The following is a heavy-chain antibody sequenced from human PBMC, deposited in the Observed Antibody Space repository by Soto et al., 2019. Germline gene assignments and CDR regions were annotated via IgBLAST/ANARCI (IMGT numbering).Heavy chain of an antibody. D-gene: IGHD3-10*01. CDR1: SGSISSSNW. CDR3: ARKAGFRGVIFFDY. V-gene: IGHV4-4*02. J-gene: IGHJ4*02. Sequence: QVQLQESGPGLVKPSGTLSLTCAVSSGSISSSNWWRWVRQPPGKGLEWIGESYHSGSTNDNPSLKSRVTISVDKSKNQSALKLSSVTAADTAVYYCARKAGFRGVIFFDYWGQGTLVTVSS. CDR2: SYHSGST.